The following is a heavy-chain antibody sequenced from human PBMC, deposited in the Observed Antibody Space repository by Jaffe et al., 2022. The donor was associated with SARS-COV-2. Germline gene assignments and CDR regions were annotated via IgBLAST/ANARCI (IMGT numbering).Heavy chain of an antibody. V-gene: IGHV4-59*01. CDR2: IYYSGST. CDR1: GGSISSYY. CDR3: ARSNTAVVNEFDY. J-gene: IGHJ4*02. D-gene: IGHD5-18*01. Sequence: QVHLQESGPGLVKPSETLSLTCTVSGGSISSYYWNWIRQPPGQGLEWIGYIYYSGSTNYNPSLKSRVTISVATSKNQFSLMVSSVTAADTAVYYCARSNTAVVNEFDYWGQGTLVTVS.